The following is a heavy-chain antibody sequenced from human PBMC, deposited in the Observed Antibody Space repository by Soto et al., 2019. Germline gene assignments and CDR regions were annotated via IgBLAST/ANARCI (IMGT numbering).Heavy chain of an antibody. Sequence: GGSLRLSCAAYGFTFSSYWMHWVRQAPGKGLVWVSRINSDGSSTSYADSVKGGLTISRDNATNTLYLQMNSLRAEDTAVYYCARGPSSYYDSSGYYGVDWYFDLWGRGTLVTVSS. CDR3: ARGPSSYYDSSGYYGVDWYFDL. J-gene: IGHJ2*01. CDR1: GFTFSSYW. D-gene: IGHD3-22*01. CDR2: INSDGSST. V-gene: IGHV3-74*01.